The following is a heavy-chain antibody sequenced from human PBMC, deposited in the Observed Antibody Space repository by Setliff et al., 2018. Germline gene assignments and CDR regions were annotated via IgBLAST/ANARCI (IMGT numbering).Heavy chain of an antibody. Sequence: GGSLRLSCAASGFTFSSYSMNWVRQAPGKGLEWVSAISGSGGSTYYADSVKGRFTISRDNSKNTLYLQMNSLRAEDTAVYYCAKGCSRLIDYFDYWGQGTLVTVSS. J-gene: IGHJ4*02. CDR2: ISGSGGST. V-gene: IGHV3-23*01. D-gene: IGHD3-22*01. CDR3: AKGCSRLIDYFDY. CDR1: GFTFSSYS.